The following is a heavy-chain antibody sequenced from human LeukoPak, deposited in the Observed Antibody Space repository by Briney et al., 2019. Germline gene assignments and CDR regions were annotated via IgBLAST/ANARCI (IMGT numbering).Heavy chain of an antibody. V-gene: IGHV4-59*01. CDR1: GGSISSYY. CDR3: ARVRFLEWYREYYFDY. Sequence: PSETLSLTCTVSGGSISSYYWSWIRQPPGKGLEWIGYIYYSGSTNYNPSLKSRVTISVDTSKNQFSLKLTSVTAADTAVYYCARVRFLEWYREYYFDYWGQGTLVTVSS. D-gene: IGHD3-3*01. J-gene: IGHJ4*02. CDR2: IYYSGST.